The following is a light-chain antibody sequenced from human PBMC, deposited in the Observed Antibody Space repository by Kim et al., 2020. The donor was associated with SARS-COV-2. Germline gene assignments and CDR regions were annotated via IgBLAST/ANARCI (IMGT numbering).Light chain of an antibody. CDR1: QKISSY. J-gene: IGKJ4*01. V-gene: IGKV1-39*01. Sequence: SVGEGGTIACRASQKISSYLNGYQQKKGEAPKMLIYAAARLQSGGPSRCSGSGSGTEFTPTISSMQHEDVATYYCQQSHNASLLTFGGGTKVDIK. CDR2: AAA. CDR3: QQSHNASLLT.